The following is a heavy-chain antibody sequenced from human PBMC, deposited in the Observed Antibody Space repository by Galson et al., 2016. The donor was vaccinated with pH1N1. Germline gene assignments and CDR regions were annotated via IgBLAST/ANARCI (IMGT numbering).Heavy chain of an antibody. CDR2: IKEDGRET. CDR3: ARAIGSRSAY. Sequence: SLRLSCAASGFTFSNYWMHWVRQVPGKGLEWVANIKEDGRETYYVDSVRGRFTISRDNAKNSLYLQMNSLRDEDTALYYCARAIGSRSAYWGQGTLVTVSS. D-gene: IGHD3-16*02. V-gene: IGHV3-7*01. CDR1: GFTFSNYW. J-gene: IGHJ4*02.